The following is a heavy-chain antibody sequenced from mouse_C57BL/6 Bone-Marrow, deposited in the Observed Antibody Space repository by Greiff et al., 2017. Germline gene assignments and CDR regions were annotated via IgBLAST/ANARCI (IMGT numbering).Heavy chain of an antibody. V-gene: IGHV3-5*01. D-gene: IGHD2-3*01. CDR2: IYYSGTI. Sequence: EVQLQESGPGLVKPSQTVFLTCTVTGISITTGNYRWSWIRQFPGNKLEWIGYIYYSGTITYNPSLTSRTTITRDTPKNQFFLEMNSLTAEDTAKYYCALGYYHYYAMDYWGQGTSVTVSS. CDR1: GISITTGNYR. J-gene: IGHJ4*01. CDR3: ALGYYHYYAMDY.